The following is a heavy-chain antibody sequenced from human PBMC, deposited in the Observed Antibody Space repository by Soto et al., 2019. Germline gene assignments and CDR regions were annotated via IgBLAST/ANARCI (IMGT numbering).Heavy chain of an antibody. CDR3: ARRTRYSNYVDY. CDR1: LSTSGVG. Sequence: SGPTLVNPTQTLTLTCSLSTSGVGVGWIRQPPGKALEWLALIYWNDDKRYSPSLKSRLTIAKDTSKNQVVLNMTNMDPVDTATYFCARRTRYSNYVDYWVQGTLVTVSS. V-gene: IGHV2-5*01. D-gene: IGHD4-4*01. CDR2: IYWNDDK. J-gene: IGHJ4*02.